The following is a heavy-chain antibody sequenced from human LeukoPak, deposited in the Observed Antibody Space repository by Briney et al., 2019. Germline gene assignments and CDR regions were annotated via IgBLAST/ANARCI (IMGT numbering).Heavy chain of an antibody. D-gene: IGHD1-26*01. CDR1: GHSLTNHW. V-gene: IGHV5-51*01. CDR2: INLGDSDT. CDR3: ARRRYSGSPNWFDP. J-gene: IGHJ5*02. Sequence: GESLKISCEASGHSLTNHWIGWVRQMPGKGLEWMGIINLGDSDTKYSPSFQGQVTISLDKSISTAYLQWRSLKASDTAMYYCARRRYSGSPNWFDPWGQGTLVTVSS.